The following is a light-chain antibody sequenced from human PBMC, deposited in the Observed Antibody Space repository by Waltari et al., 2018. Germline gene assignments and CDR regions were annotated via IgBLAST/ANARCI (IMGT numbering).Light chain of an antibody. CDR1: QGVAND. J-gene: IGKJ4*01. CDR3: QQGYSYPLT. CDR2: RTS. V-gene: IGKV1-16*01. Sequence: DIQMTQSPSSLSASVGDTVTITCQASQGVANDLNWYQQKPGKAPKPLIYRTSSLESGNPSRFSGSGAGTSFILTISNLQPEDFGTYYCQQGYSYPLTFGGGTKVEIK.